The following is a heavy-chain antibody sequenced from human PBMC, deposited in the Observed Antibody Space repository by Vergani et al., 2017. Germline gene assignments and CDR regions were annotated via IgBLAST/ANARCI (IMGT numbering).Heavy chain of an antibody. CDR3: ARGMPYDFWSGSPTLDY. CDR2: INWNSDSI. CDR1: GFTFDDYA. D-gene: IGHD3-3*01. V-gene: IGHV3-9*01. J-gene: IGHJ4*02. Sequence: EVQLVESGGGLVQPGRSLRLSCAASGFTFDDYAMHWVRQAPGKGLEWVSGINWNSDSIAYADSVKGRFTISRDNAKNTLYLQMNSLRAEDTAVYYCARGMPYDFWSGSPTLDYWGQGTLVTVSS.